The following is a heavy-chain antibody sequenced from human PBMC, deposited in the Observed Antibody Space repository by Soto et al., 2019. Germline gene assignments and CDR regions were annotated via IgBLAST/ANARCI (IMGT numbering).Heavy chain of an antibody. V-gene: IGHV3-30*18. J-gene: IGHJ3*02. CDR2: ISYDGSNK. D-gene: IGHD2-15*01. CDR3: AKSLVVVAVTDAFDS. CDR1: GFTFSSYG. Sequence: QVQLVESGGGVVQPGRSLRLSCAASGFTFSSYGMHWVRQAPGKGLEWVAVISYDGSNKYYADSVKGRFTISRDNSKNTLYLQMNSLRAEDTAVYYCAKSLVVVAVTDAFDSWGQGTMVTVSS.